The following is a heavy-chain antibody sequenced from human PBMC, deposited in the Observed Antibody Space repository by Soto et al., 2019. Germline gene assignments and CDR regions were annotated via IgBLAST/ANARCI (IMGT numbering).Heavy chain of an antibody. CDR3: AKIGSGWSHFDY. CDR1: GFTFSSYA. J-gene: IGHJ4*02. CDR2: ISSSGGST. D-gene: IGHD6-19*01. V-gene: IGHV3-23*01. Sequence: EVQMLESGGGLVQPGGSLRLSCAASGFTFSSYAMNWVRQAPGKGLEWVSTISSSGGSTYYADSVKGRFTISRDNSRNTLYLQMNRLRAEDMAVYYCAKIGSGWSHFDYWGQGTLVTVSS.